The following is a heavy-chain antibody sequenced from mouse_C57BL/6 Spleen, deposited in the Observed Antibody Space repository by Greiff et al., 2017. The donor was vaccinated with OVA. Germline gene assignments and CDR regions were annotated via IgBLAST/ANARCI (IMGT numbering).Heavy chain of an antibody. CDR3: TIDYYGSSYDFDY. CDR2: IDPETGGT. Sequence: QVQLKESGAELVRPGASVTLSCKASGYTFTDYEMHWVKQTPVHGLEWIGAIDPETGGTAYNQKFKGKAILTADKSSSTAYMELRSLTSEDSAVYYCTIDYYGSSYDFDYWGQGTTLTVSS. D-gene: IGHD1-1*01. V-gene: IGHV1-15*01. CDR1: GYTFTDYE. J-gene: IGHJ2*01.